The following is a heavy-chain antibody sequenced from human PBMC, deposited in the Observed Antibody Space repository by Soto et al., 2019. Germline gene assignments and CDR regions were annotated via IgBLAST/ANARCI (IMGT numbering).Heavy chain of an antibody. CDR3: ARNLATGDY. CDR2: INPNGGST. D-gene: IGHD1-1*01. J-gene: IGHJ4*02. V-gene: IGHV1-46*01. CDR1: GYTFTSYY. Sequence: QVQLVQSGAEVKKPGASVKLSGKASGYTFTSYYIHWVRQAPGQGLEWMAIINPNGGSTNYAQKFQGRVTVTRDTSTSTVYMELTSLRSEDTAVYYCARNLATGDYWGQGTLVTVSS.